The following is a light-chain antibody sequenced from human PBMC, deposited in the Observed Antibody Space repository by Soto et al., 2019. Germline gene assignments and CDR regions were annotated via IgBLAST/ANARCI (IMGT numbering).Light chain of an antibody. J-gene: IGKJ1*01. CDR3: QQYGSSGT. CDR1: QSVSSS. CDR2: GAS. Sequence: EIMMTQSPASLSVSPGEGATLSCRASQSVSSSLAWYQQKPGQAPRLLIYGASTRATGIPARFSGSGSGTDFTLTISRLEPEDFAVYYCQQYGSSGTFGQGTKVDI. V-gene: IGKV3-15*01.